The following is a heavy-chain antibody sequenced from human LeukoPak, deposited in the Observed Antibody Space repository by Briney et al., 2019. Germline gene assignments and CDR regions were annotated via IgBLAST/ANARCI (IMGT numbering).Heavy chain of an antibody. CDR2: ISGRGST. D-gene: IGHD3-16*02. V-gene: IGHV4-4*07. CDR1: GGSINSY. J-gene: IGHJ4*02. Sequence: SETLSLTCTVSGGSINSYWSWMRQPAGKGLEWIGRISGRGSTTYNPSLKSRLSISIDTSKNQFSLKLSSVTAADTAVYYCARRRGRGYDYVWGSYRPDFDYWGQGTLVTVSS. CDR3: ARRRGRGYDYVWGSYRPDFDY.